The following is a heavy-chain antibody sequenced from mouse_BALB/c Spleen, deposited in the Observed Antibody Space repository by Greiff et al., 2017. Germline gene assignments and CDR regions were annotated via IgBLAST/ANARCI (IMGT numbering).Heavy chain of an antibody. V-gene: IGHV5-12-2*01. Sequence: DVQLVESGGGLVQPGGSLKLSCAASGFTFSSYTMSWVRQTPEKRLEWVAYISNGGGSTYYPDTVKGRFTISRDNAKNTLYLQMSSLKSEDTAMYYCARRITGSFDYWGQGTTLTVSS. CDR3: ARRITGSFDY. D-gene: IGHD4-1*01. CDR1: GFTFSSYT. J-gene: IGHJ2*01. CDR2: ISNGGGST.